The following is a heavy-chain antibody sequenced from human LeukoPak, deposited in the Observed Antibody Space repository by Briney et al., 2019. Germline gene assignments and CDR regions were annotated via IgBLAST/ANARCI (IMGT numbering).Heavy chain of an antibody. Sequence: SVKVACKPSGGTLSSYAISWVRQAPGQGLEWMGGIIPIFGTANYAQKFQGRVTITTDESTSTAYMELSSLRSEDTAVYYCARGNLEWLFVWDYWGQGTLVTVSS. V-gene: IGHV1-69*05. CDR2: IIPIFGTA. CDR1: GGTLSSYA. D-gene: IGHD3-3*01. CDR3: ARGNLEWLFVWDY. J-gene: IGHJ4*02.